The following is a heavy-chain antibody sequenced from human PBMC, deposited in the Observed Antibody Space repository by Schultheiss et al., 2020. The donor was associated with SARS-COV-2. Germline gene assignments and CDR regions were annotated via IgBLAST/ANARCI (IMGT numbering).Heavy chain of an antibody. Sequence: GGSLRLSCAASGFTFSNAWMHWVRQAPGKGLEWVSAISGSGGSTYYADSVKGRFTISRDNSKNTLYLQMNSLRAEDTAVYYCARSSVRIVGAKDFDYWGQGTLVTVSS. V-gene: IGHV3-23*01. CDR3: ARSSVRIVGAKDFDY. CDR1: GFTFSNAW. J-gene: IGHJ4*02. D-gene: IGHD1-26*01. CDR2: ISGSGGST.